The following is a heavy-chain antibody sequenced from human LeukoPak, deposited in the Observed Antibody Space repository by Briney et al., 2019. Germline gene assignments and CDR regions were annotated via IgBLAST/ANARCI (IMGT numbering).Heavy chain of an antibody. CDR1: GYTFTIYA. V-gene: IGHV1-3*01. CDR2: INADNGNT. J-gene: IGHJ4*02. CDR3: ARGSPDYYDRKYYFDY. D-gene: IGHD3-22*01. Sequence: ASVKVSCKASGYTFTIYAIHWVRQAPGQRLEWMGWINADNGNTKYSQKFQDRVTITRDTSASTAYMELSSLRSEDTAVYYCARGSPDYYDRKYYFDYWGQGTLVTVSS.